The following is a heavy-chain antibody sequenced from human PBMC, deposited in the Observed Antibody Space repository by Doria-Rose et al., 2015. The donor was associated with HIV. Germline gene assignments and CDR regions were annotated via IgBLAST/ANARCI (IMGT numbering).Heavy chain of an antibody. CDR2: LNPSGST. CDR1: GGSFSGYY. CDR3: ARGLLRGGWNDVDYYYGMDV. D-gene: IGHD1-1*01. V-gene: IGHV4-34*01. J-gene: IGHJ6*02. Sequence: QVQLQESGAGLVQPSETLSLTCAVFGGSFSGYYWSWIRQPPGKGLEWIGALNPSGSTNYRTSLTSRVTISLDTSKNLFSLKLSSVTAADTAVYYCARGLLRGGWNDVDYYYGMDVWGQGTTVTVSS.